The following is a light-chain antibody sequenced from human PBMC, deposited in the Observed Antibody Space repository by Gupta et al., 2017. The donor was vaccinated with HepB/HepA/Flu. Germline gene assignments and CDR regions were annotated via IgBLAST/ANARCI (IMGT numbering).Light chain of an antibody. CDR1: QDIRND. CDR3: QQDSLYPWT. J-gene: IGKJ1*01. CDR2: AAS. Sequence: AIQITQSPSSLSASVADRVTITCRASQDIRNDLGWYQQKPGKAPKPLIYAASTLQTGVPSRFSGSGSGTDFTLTINSLQPEDFAAYYCQQDSLYPWTFGQGTQVEIK. V-gene: IGKV1-6*01.